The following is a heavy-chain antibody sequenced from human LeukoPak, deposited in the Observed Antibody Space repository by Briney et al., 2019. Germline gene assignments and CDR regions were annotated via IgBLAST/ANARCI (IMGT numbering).Heavy chain of an antibody. V-gene: IGHV3-23*01. CDR2: ISGSGSYT. Sequence: GGSLRLSCAVSGFTFSSYGMSWVRQAPGKGLEWVSTISGSGSYTYYADSVKGRFTISRDNSKNTLYLQMNSLRAEDTAVYYCARDDDSSGYYYGPPRNDAFDIWGQGTMVTVSS. J-gene: IGHJ3*02. CDR3: ARDDDSSGYYYGPPRNDAFDI. CDR1: GFTFSSYG. D-gene: IGHD3-22*01.